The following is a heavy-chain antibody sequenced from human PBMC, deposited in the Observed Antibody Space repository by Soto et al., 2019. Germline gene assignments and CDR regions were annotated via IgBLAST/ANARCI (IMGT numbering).Heavy chain of an antibody. CDR1: GGTFSSYA. Sequence: QVQLVQSGAEVKKPGSSVKVSCKASGGTFSSYAISWVRQAPGQGLEWMGGIIPIFGTANYAQKFQGRVTITANESTSTAYMELSSLRSEDTAVYYCALSIRGLYSSSWPNYHGMDVWGQGTTVTVSS. CDR3: ALSIRGLYSSSWPNYHGMDV. V-gene: IGHV1-69*01. J-gene: IGHJ6*02. CDR2: IIPIFGTA. D-gene: IGHD6-6*01.